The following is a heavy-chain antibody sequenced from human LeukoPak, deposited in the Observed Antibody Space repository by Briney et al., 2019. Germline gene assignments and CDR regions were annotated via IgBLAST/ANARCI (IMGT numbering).Heavy chain of an antibody. V-gene: IGHV4-59*01. Sequence: PSETLSLTRTVSGGSISSYYWSWLRQPPGKGLEWIGYIYYSGSTNYNPSLKSRVTISVDTSKNQFSLKLSSVTAADTAVYYCASLDLWSGYFDYWGQGTLVTVSS. CDR1: GGSISSYY. J-gene: IGHJ4*02. CDR2: IYYSGST. D-gene: IGHD3-3*01. CDR3: ASLDLWSGYFDY.